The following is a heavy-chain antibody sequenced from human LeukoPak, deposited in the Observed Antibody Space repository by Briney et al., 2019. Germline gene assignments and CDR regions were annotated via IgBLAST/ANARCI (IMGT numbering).Heavy chain of an antibody. D-gene: IGHD6-19*01. CDR1: GFTFSSYA. V-gene: IGHV3-23*01. Sequence: GGSLRLSCAASGFTFSSYAMSWVRQAPGKGLEWVSAISGSGGSTYYADSVKGRFTISRDNSKNTLYLQMNSLRAEDTAVYYCANPVPGIAVAGTRWFDPWGQGTLVTVSS. CDR3: ANPVPGIAVAGTRWFDP. CDR2: ISGSGGST. J-gene: IGHJ5*02.